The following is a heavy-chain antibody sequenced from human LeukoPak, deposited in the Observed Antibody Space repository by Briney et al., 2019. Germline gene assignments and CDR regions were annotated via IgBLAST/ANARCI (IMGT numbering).Heavy chain of an antibody. CDR2: MDTSGST. CDR3: ARHQGLTVSPYYYYYGMDV. V-gene: IGHV4-4*07. Sequence: SETLSLTCSVSGGSISGYYWSWIRQPAGKGLEWIGRMDTSGSTDYNPSLKSRFTMSVDTSRNQLSLKLYSVTAADTAVYYCARHQGLTVSPYYYYYGMDVWGQGTTLTVSS. J-gene: IGHJ6*02. D-gene: IGHD4-17*01. CDR1: GGSISGYY.